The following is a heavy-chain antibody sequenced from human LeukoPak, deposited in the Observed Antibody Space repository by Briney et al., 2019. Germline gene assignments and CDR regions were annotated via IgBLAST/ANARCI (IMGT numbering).Heavy chain of an antibody. J-gene: IGHJ4*02. CDR1: GGSISSSSYY. Sequence: SETLSLTCTVSGGSISSSSYYWGWIRQPPGKGLEWIGSIYYSGSTYYNPFPKSRVTTSVDTSKNQFSLKLSSVTAADTAVYYCARKVVITTHFFDYWGQGTLVTVSS. CDR3: ARKVVITTHFFDY. CDR2: IYYSGST. V-gene: IGHV4-39*01. D-gene: IGHD3-22*01.